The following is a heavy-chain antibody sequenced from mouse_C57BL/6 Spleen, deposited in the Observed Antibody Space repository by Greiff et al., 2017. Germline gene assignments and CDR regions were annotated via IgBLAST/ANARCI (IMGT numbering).Heavy chain of an antibody. CDR3: ARYYFDY. CDR1: GYSFTGYY. V-gene: IGHV1-43*01. Sequence: EVQLQQSGPELVKPGASVKISCKASGYSFTGYYMHWVKQSSEKSLEWIGEINPSTGGTSYNQKFKGKATLTVDKSSSTAYMQLKSLISEDSAVYYCARYYFDYWGQGTTLTVSS. CDR2: INPSTGGT. J-gene: IGHJ2*01.